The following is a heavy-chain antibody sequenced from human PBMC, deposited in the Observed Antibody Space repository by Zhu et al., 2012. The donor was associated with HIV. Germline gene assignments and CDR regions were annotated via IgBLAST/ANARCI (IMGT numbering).Heavy chain of an antibody. D-gene: IGHD1-7*01. J-gene: IGHJ4*02. Sequence: QVQLQESGPGLVKPSETLSLTCSVSGGSISGYYWSWIRQPAGRGLAWIGRIYPSGSTKYNPSLKSRVTMSVDTSKNQFSLNLTSVTAADTAVYYCARVSEGVTTRNYYFDYVGPGKSGHGLL. CDR1: GGSISGYY. V-gene: IGHV4-4*07. CDR2: IYPSGST. CDR3: ARVSEGVTTRNYYFDY.